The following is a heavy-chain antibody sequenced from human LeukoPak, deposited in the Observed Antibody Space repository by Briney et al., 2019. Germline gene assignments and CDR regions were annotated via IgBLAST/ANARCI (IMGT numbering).Heavy chain of an antibody. Sequence: SQTLSPTCTVSGGSISSGGYYWSWIRQHPGKGLEWIGYIYYSGSTYYNPSLKSRVTISVDTSKNQFSLKLSSVTAADTAVYYCARDLPAASGWFDPWGQGTLVTVSS. V-gene: IGHV4-31*03. J-gene: IGHJ5*02. CDR3: ARDLPAASGWFDP. D-gene: IGHD2-2*01. CDR1: GGSISSGGYY. CDR2: IYYSGST.